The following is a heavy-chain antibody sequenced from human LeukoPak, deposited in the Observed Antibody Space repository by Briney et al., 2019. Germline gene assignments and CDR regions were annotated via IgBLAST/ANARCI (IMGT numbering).Heavy chain of an antibody. CDR1: GFTFSNAW. CDR2: IKIKTDGGTI. CDR3: TTDYGGSFDY. Sequence: GGSLRLSCAASGFTFSNAWMSWVRQAPGKGLEWVGRIKIKTDGGTIEYGAPVKGRFTISRDDSKNTLYLQMNSLKTEDTAVYYCTTDYGGSFDYWGQGTLVTVSS. D-gene: IGHD4-23*01. V-gene: IGHV3-15*01. J-gene: IGHJ4*02.